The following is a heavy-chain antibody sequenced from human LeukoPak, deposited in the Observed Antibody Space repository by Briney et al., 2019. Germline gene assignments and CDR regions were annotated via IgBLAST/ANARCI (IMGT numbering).Heavy chain of an antibody. CDR1: GGSISSGSYY. CDR2: IYTSGST. CDR3: ARDPRIQRWLGPIRYFDL. D-gene: IGHD5-18*01. J-gene: IGHJ2*01. V-gene: IGHV4-61*02. Sequence: SQTLSLTCTVSGGSISSGSYYWSWIRQPAGKGLAWIGRIYTSGSTNYNPSLKGRVTMPVDTSKHQFSLKLSSVTATDTAVYYCARDPRIQRWLGPIRYFDLWGRGTLVTVSS.